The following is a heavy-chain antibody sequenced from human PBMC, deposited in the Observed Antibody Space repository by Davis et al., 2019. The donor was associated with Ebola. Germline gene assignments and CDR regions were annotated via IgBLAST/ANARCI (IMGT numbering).Heavy chain of an antibody. V-gene: IGHV3-23*01. D-gene: IGHD3-3*01. Sequence: PGGSLRLSCAASGFTFSSYPMSWVRQAPGKGLEWLAAISGSGGSTYYADSVKGRFTISRDNSKNTLYLQMSSLRAEDTAVYYCAKGRHSTYYDFWIAYYDYWGRGTLVTVSS. CDR3: AKGRHSTYYDFWIAYYDY. J-gene: IGHJ4*02. CDR1: GFTFSSYP. CDR2: ISGSGGST.